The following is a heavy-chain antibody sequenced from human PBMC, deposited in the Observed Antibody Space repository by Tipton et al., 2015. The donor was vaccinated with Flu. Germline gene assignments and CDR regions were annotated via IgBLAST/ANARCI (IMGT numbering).Heavy chain of an antibody. D-gene: IGHD2-21*01. CDR3: ARVGYSTGDFAF. CDR2: ISHSGST. CDR1: GGSISSGGYS. Sequence: TLSLTCAVSGGSISSGGYSWSWIRQPPGKGLEWIGYISHSGSTHYNPSLKSRVTIPEDRSKNQFSLKLNSVTAADTAVYYCARVGYSTGDFAFWGQGSLVPVSS. J-gene: IGHJ4*02. V-gene: IGHV4-30-2*01.